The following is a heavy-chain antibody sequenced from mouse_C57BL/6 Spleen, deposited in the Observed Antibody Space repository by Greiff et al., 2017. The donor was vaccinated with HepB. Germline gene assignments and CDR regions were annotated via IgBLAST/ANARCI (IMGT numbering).Heavy chain of an antibody. Sequence: VQLQQPGAELVKPGASVKLSCKASGYTFTSYWMHWVKQRPGQGLEWIGMIHPNSGSTNYNEKFKSKATLTVDKSSSTAYMQLSSLTSEDSAVYYCARGSLRGVGNYFVYWGQGTTLTVSS. CDR1: GYTFTSYW. CDR2: IHPNSGST. D-gene: IGHD1-3*01. V-gene: IGHV1-64*01. J-gene: IGHJ2*01. CDR3: ARGSLRGVGNYFVY.